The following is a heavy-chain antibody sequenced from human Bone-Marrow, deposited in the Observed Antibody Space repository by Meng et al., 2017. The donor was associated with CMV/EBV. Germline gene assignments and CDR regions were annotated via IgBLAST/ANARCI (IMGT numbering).Heavy chain of an antibody. V-gene: IGHV4-59*11. J-gene: IGHJ6*02. CDR3: GRDASRGIDV. D-gene: IGHD6-6*01. CDR2: IYHTGST. CDR1: GDSITDHH. Sequence: SETLSLTCSVSGDSITDHHWAWIRQPPGKGLEWVGYIYHTGSTTYNPSLKGRVTISLDRSRTQFSLKVNSVTSADTAVYYCGRDASRGIDVWGQGTTVTGSS.